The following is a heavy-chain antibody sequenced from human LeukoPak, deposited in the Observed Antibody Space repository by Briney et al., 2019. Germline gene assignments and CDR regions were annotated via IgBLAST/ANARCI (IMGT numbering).Heavy chain of an antibody. V-gene: IGHV3-74*01. Sequence: GGSLRLSRAASGLTINSYWMHWVRQAPGKGLVWVSRINSDGNSITYADSVKGRFTISRDNAKNTLYLQMNSLRAEDTAVYYCAKGGTTVVDYWGQGTLVTVSS. J-gene: IGHJ4*02. CDR1: GLTINSYW. CDR2: INSDGNSI. CDR3: AKGGTTVVDY. D-gene: IGHD4-23*01.